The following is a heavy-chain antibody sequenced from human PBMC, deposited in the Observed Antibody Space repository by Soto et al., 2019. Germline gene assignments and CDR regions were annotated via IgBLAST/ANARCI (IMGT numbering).Heavy chain of an antibody. CDR3: AKVYMERSRWYYFDY. D-gene: IGHD6-13*01. CDR2: MSGSGGST. Sequence: PGGSLRLSCAASGFTFSSYAMSWVRQAPGKGLEWVSTMSGSGGSTYYADSVKGRFTISRDNSKNTLYLQLSSLRAEDTAVYYCAKVYMERSRWYYFDYWGHGTLVTVSS. J-gene: IGHJ4*01. CDR1: GFTFSSYA. V-gene: IGHV3-23*01.